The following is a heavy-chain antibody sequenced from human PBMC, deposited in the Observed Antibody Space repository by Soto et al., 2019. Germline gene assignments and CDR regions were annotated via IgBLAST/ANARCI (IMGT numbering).Heavy chain of an antibody. J-gene: IGHJ6*03. CDR1: GYSFTNYC. Sequence: QDQLVQSGVEVKKPGASVKVSCKASGYSFTNYCITWVRQAPGQGLEWMGWISAYNGNTNYAQKFQGRVTLTTDASTSTAYLELRSLRSDDTAVYYCARDRGVAPPVAGNTHYYYYMDVWGTGTTVTVSS. D-gene: IGHD6-19*01. V-gene: IGHV1-18*01. CDR3: ARDRGVAPPVAGNTHYYYYMDV. CDR2: ISAYNGNT.